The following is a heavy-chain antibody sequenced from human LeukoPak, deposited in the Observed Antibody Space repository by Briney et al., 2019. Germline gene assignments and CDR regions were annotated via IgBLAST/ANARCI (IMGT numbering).Heavy chain of an antibody. J-gene: IGHJ1*01. CDR3: ASTGYSSSSEYFQH. V-gene: IGHV4-59*01. CDR1: GGSISSYY. CDR2: IYYSGST. D-gene: IGHD6-13*01. Sequence: SETLSLTCTVSGGSISSYYWSWIRQPPGKGLEWIGHIYYSGSTNYNPSLKSRVTISVDTSKNQFSLKLSSVTAADTAVYYCASTGYSSSSEYFQHWGQGTLVTVSS.